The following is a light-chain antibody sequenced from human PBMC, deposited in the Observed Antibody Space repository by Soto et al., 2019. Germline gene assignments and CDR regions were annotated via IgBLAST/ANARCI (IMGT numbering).Light chain of an antibody. V-gene: IGLV1-47*01. CDR1: SSNVESQY. CDR2: KTD. J-gene: IGLJ2*01. CDR3: AAWDGSLIGPV. Sequence: QSVLTQPPSASGAPGQWVTISCSGSSSNVESQYVYWNYQLPRTAPKLLIYKTDQRPSGVPDRFSGSKSGTSASLAISGLRSEDEADYYCAAWDGSLIGPVFGGGTKLTVL.